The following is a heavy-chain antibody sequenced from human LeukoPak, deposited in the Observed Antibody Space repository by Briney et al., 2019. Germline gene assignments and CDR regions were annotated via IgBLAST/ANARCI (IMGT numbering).Heavy chain of an antibody. CDR1: GFTFRSYW. Sequence: PGGSLRLSCVASGFTFRSYWMGWVRQAPGKGLEWVANIKQDGSEKYDVDSVKGRFTISRDNAKNSLYLQMNSLRAEDTAVYYCASLRSYGSNSALDYWGQGTLVTVSS. CDR3: ASLRSYGSNSALDY. CDR2: IKQDGSEK. J-gene: IGHJ4*02. D-gene: IGHD4-23*01. V-gene: IGHV3-7*01.